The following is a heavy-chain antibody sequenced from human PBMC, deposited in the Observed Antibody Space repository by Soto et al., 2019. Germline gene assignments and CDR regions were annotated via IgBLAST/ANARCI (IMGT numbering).Heavy chain of an antibody. CDR2: VFSSGST. Sequence: TSETLSLTCSVPGGAISSYYWSWVRQPAGKGLEWIGRVFSSGSTNYNAPLKSRVTMSIDTSKNEVSLTLRSVTAADTGVYYCARVAFSYFGMDVWGPGTTVTVSS. CDR3: ARVAFSYFGMDV. D-gene: IGHD3-3*02. V-gene: IGHV4-4*07. CDR1: GGAISSYY. J-gene: IGHJ6*02.